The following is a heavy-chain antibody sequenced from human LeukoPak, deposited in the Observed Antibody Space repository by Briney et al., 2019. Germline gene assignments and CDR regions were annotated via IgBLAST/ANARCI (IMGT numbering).Heavy chain of an antibody. V-gene: IGHV4-59*06. CDR3: ARETTSRFYYDSSGYHRGMDV. J-gene: IGHJ6*02. CDR1: GGSFSGYY. Sequence: SETLSLTCAVYGGSFSGYYWSWIRQPAGKGLEWIGYIYYSGSTYYNPSLKSRVTISVDTSKNQFSLKLSSVTAADTAVYYCARETTSRFYYDSSGYHRGMDVWGQGTTVTVSS. CDR2: IYYSGST. D-gene: IGHD3-22*01.